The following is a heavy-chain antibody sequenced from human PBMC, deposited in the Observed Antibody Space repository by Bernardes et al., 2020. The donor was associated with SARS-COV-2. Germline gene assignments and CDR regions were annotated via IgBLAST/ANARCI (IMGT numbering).Heavy chain of an antibody. D-gene: IGHD3-16*01. CDR2: IWYDADNE. J-gene: IGHJ4*02. Sequence: GGSLRLSCVGSGFNFSDYVMHWVRQAPGEGLEWLAMIWYDADNEYYGDSVKGQFTISRDNSRNTLYLEMNSLRIEDTAVYFCARDGGSWAPHFDSWGQGIRVTVSS. CDR1: GFNFSDYV. V-gene: IGHV3-30*02. CDR3: ARDGGSWAPHFDS.